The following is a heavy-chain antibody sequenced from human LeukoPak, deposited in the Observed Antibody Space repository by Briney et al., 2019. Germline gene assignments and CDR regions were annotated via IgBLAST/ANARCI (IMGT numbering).Heavy chain of an antibody. CDR3: ARAGLYSSGWYGGAFDI. V-gene: IGHV1-2*02. J-gene: IGHJ3*02. CDR2: INPNSGGT. Sequence: ASVKVSCKASGYIFSDYYIHWVRQAPGQGLEWMGWINPNSGGTNYAQKFQGRVTMTRDTSISTAYMELSRLRSDDTAVYYCARAGLYSSGWYGGAFDIWGQGTMVTVSS. CDR1: GYIFSDYY. D-gene: IGHD6-19*01.